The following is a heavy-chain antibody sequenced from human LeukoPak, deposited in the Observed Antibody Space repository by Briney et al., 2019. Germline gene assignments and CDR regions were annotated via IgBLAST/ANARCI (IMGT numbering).Heavy chain of an antibody. CDR1: GGSFSGYY. D-gene: IGHD1-1*01. J-gene: IGHJ5*02. V-gene: IGHV4-34*01. Sequence: PSETLSLTCAVYGGSFSGYYWSWIRQPPGKGLEWIGEINHSGSTNYNPSLKSRVTISVDTSKNQFSLKLSSVTAADTPVYYCATIKYNWNHRFDPWGQGTLVTVSS. CDR2: INHSGST. CDR3: ATIKYNWNHRFDP.